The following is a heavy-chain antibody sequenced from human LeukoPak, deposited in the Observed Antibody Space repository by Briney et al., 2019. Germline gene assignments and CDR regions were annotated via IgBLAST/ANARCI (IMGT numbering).Heavy chain of an antibody. V-gene: IGHV3-53*01. CDR2: IHSDGTT. J-gene: IGHJ4*02. CDR1: GFTVISNY. Sequence: GGSLRLSCAASGFTVISNYMSWVRQAPGKGLEWVSAIHSDGTTFYADSVKGRFTISRDISKNTLYLQMNSLRVEDTAVYYCARDHRIGGSWGQGTLVTVSS. D-gene: IGHD3-16*01. CDR3: ARDHRIGGS.